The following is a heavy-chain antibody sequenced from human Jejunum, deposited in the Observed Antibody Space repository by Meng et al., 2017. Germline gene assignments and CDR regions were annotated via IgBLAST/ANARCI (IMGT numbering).Heavy chain of an antibody. V-gene: IGHV3-23*01. J-gene: IGHJ4*02. CDR3: AKLTSL. D-gene: IGHD3-16*01. CDR2: FTGTTTST. Sequence: GGSLRLSCAASGFTFSSSSMIWVRQAPGKGLEWVSTFTGTTTSTYYADSVKGRFTIARDNSKNTLYLQMNSLRAEDTAVYYCAKLTSLWGQGTLVTVSS. CDR1: GFTFSSSS.